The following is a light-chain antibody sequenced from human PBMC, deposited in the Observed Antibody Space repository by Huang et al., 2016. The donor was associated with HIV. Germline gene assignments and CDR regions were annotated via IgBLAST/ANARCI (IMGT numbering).Light chain of an antibody. CDR1: QSISAF. Sequence: DIQMTQSPSSLYASVGDRVTISCRASQSISAFLNWYQHRPGRAPKLLIYANSDLQGGGPSRFSGSRSGTQFTLTISSLQPEDFATYYCQQSYSFPRTFGQGTKLDIK. J-gene: IGKJ2*01. CDR2: ANS. V-gene: IGKV1-39*01. CDR3: QQSYSFPRT.